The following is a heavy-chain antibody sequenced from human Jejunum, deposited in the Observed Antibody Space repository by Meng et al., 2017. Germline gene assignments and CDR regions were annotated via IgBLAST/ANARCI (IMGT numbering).Heavy chain of an antibody. Sequence: GGSLRLSCAASGFAFSNYAMHWVRQAPGKGLEWVALMSFDGSNIQYGDSVKGRFPISRDNSKNTLFLQMNSLRAADTAVYYCARGAGSGSYLIDYWGQGTLVTVSS. CDR1: GFAFSNYA. D-gene: IGHD3-10*01. V-gene: IGHV3-30*04. J-gene: IGHJ4*02. CDR3: ARGAGSGSYLIDY. CDR2: MSFDGSNI.